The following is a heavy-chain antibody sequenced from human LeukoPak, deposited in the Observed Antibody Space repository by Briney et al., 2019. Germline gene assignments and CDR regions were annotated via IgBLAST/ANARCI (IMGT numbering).Heavy chain of an antibody. CDR2: ISGYNANA. V-gene: IGHV1-18*01. D-gene: IGHD2-2*01. J-gene: IGHJ5*02. Sequence: ASVKVSCKASGYSFTNYGITWIREAPGQGPEWLGWISGYNANAHYAQNVQGRVTLTTYTSTNTAYMELRGLTSDDTAMYYCARVGRGCSSIRCYWEDWFDPWGQGTLVIVSS. CDR1: GYSFTNYG. CDR3: ARVGRGCSSIRCYWEDWFDP.